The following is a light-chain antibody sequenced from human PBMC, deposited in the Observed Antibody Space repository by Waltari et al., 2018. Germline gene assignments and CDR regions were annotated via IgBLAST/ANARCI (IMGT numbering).Light chain of an antibody. CDR2: GKD. CDR1: SLRTSY. J-gene: IGLJ3*02. CDR3: SSRNGRANEVV. Sequence: SSELTQDPAVSVALGQPVRITCQGDSLRTSYAGWYQLQPGPAPVLVMFGKDTGPSGIPDRFSGYSSGTTSSLTITGAQAEDEADYYCSSRNGRANEVVFAGGTKVTVL. V-gene: IGLV3-19*01.